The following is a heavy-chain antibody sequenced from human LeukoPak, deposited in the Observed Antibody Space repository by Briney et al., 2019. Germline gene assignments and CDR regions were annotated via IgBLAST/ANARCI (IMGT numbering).Heavy chain of an antibody. CDR3: ARVGGTGFYWYFDL. D-gene: IGHD7-27*01. CDR2: ISSSGRTI. J-gene: IGHJ2*01. Sequence: KPGGSLRLSCAASGFTFSDYYMSWIRQAPGKGLEGVAYISSSGRTIYYADSVKGRFTISSDNAKNSLYLQMNSLRGEDTAVHYCARVGGTGFYWYFDLWGRGTLVTVSS. V-gene: IGHV3-11*01. CDR1: GFTFSDYY.